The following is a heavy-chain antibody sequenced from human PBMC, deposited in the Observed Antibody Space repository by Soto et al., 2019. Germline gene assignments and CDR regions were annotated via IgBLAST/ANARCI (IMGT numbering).Heavy chain of an antibody. CDR1: GFSLSTTRVG. CDR3: AHSKTSGMRYYFDY. J-gene: IGHJ4*02. CDR2: LYWDDVK. Sequence: QITLKESGPTLVKPTQTLTLTCTFSGFSLSTTRVGVGWIRQPPGEALEWLALLYWDDVKLYSPSLKRRLTITKDTSKNQVVLTLTNMDPVDTATYYCAHSKTSGMRYYFDYWGQGTLVTVSS. V-gene: IGHV2-5*02.